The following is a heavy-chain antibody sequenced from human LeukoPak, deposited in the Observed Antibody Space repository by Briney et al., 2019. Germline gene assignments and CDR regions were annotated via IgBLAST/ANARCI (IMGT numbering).Heavy chain of an antibody. V-gene: IGHV3-23*01. D-gene: IGHD1-1*01. Sequence: GGSLRLSCAASGFTFSNSAMSWVRQAPGKGLEWVSTLSGSGITTYYADSVKGRFTISRDNSKNTLYLQMNSLRAEDTAVYYCARDRTGTTHLFDYWGQGTLVTVSS. CDR1: GFTFSNSA. CDR2: LSGSGITT. CDR3: ARDRTGTTHLFDY. J-gene: IGHJ4*02.